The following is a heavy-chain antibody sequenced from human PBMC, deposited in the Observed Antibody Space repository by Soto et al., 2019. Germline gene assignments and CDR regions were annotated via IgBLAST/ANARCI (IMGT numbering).Heavy chain of an antibody. CDR1: GYTFTSYY. V-gene: IGHV1-46*01. Sequence: ASVKVSCKASGYTFTSYYMHWVRQAPGQGLEWMGIINPSGGSTSYAQKFQGRVTMTRDTSTNTVYMELSSLRSEDTAVYYCALEEYSRFDYWGQGTLVTVSS. CDR3: ALEEYSRFDY. D-gene: IGHD6-6*01. J-gene: IGHJ4*02. CDR2: INPSGGST.